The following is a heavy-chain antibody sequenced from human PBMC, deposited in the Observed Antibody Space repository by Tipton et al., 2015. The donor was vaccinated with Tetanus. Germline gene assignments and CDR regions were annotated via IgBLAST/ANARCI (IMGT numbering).Heavy chain of an antibody. CDR1: GGSFTDYS. Sequence: LRLSCAVYGGSFTDYSWSWIRRPPGQGLEWIGEVNQAGNTDYIPSLKGRVTMSLDTSKSQLSLNLSSVTAADTAVYYCARGPRTRIYDSSGYSFRYFYGMDVWGLGATVTVSS. CDR3: ARGPRTRIYDSSGYSFRYFYGMDV. D-gene: IGHD3-22*01. V-gene: IGHV4-34*01. J-gene: IGHJ6*02. CDR2: VNQAGNT.